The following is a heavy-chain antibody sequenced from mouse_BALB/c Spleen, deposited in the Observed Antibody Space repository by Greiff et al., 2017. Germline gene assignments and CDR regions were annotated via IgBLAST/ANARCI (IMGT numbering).Heavy chain of an antibody. CDR3: AREEVDYFDY. D-gene: IGHD1-1*01. CDR2: IWAGGST. CDR1: GFSLTSYG. J-gene: IGHJ2*01. Sequence: QVQLQQSGPSLVQPSQSLSITCTVSGFSLTSYGVHWVRQPPGKGLEWLGVIWAGGSTNYNSALMSRLSISKDNSKSQVFLKMNSLQTDDTAMYYCAREEVDYFDYWGQGTTLTVSS. V-gene: IGHV2-9*02.